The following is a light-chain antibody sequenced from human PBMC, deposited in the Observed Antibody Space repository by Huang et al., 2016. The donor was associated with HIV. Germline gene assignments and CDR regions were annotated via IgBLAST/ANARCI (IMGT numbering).Light chain of an antibody. V-gene: IGKV3-15*01. CDR3: QQYDDWPPWS. CDR2: DVS. CDR1: QSVKR. J-gene: IGKJ1*01. Sequence: EIVMTQSPPTLSASPGERATLSCRASQSVKRLAWYQQKPCQAPKLLVYDVSSRATGTPARFSGSGSGTDFTLTINTLQSEDFALYYCQQYDDWPPWSFGQGTRV.